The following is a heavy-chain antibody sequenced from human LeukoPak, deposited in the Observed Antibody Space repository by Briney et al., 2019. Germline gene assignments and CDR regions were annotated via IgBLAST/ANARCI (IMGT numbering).Heavy chain of an antibody. CDR3: ARATSGWAGDY. J-gene: IGHJ4*02. D-gene: IGHD6-19*01. Sequence: GGSLRLSCAASGSTFSTYSMNWVRQAPGKGLEWVSSISSGSSSIYYADSVKGRFTISRDNAKNSLYLQMSSLRADDTAVYYCARATSGWAGDYWGQGTLVTVSS. V-gene: IGHV3-21*01. CDR2: ISSGSSSI. CDR1: GSTFSTYS.